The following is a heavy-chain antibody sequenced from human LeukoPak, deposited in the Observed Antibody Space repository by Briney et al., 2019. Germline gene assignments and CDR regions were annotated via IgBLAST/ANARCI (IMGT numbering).Heavy chain of an antibody. Sequence: GGSLRLSCAAWGFTFNSYAMKCVRHATGKGLEWVSDITGNGGYTYYADSVKGRFTIYRDNSRSTLYLQMNSPRAEDTAIYYCAKGTLQQFDYWGQGTLVTVSS. CDR3: AKGTLQQFDY. D-gene: IGHD1-1*01. V-gene: IGHV3-23*01. CDR1: GFTFNSYA. J-gene: IGHJ4*02. CDR2: ITGNGGYT.